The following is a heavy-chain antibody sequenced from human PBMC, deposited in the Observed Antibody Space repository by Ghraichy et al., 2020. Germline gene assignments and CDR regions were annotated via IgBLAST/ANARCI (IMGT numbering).Heavy chain of an antibody. J-gene: IGHJ4*02. Sequence: GESLNISCAASGFTVSSNYMSWVRQAPGKGLEWVSVIYSGGSTYYADSVKGRFTISRDNSKNTLYLQMNSLRAEDTAVYYCARSLELELRQYYFDYWGQGTLVTVSS. V-gene: IGHV3-66*01. CDR2: IYSGGST. CDR3: ARSLELELRQYYFDY. CDR1: GFTVSSNY. D-gene: IGHD1-7*01.